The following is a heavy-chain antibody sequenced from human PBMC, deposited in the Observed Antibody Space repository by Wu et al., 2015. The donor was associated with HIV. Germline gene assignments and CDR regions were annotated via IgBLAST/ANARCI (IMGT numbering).Heavy chain of an antibody. J-gene: IGHJ5*02. Sequence: HLVQSGPEVRKPGTSMKVSCKASGFTFSSSAIQWVREARGQRLEWIGWIDVNSGNTNYAQKFQDRATIDWDMSTATAHLELSSLRSDDTAVYYCARVGPRRVVTAIPAVTRWFDPWGQGTLVTVSS. CDR3: ARVGPRRVVTAIPAVTRWFDP. CDR2: IDVNSGNT. CDR1: GFTFSSSA. V-gene: IGHV1-58*02. D-gene: IGHD2-21*02.